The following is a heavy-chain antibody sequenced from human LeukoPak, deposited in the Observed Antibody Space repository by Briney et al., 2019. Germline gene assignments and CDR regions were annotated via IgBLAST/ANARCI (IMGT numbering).Heavy chain of an antibody. CDR2: INHSGST. J-gene: IGHJ4*02. CDR3: ARGHRRDGYNLASENYYFDY. CDR1: GGSFSGYY. V-gene: IGHV4-34*01. Sequence: SETLSLTCAVYGGSFSGYYWSWIRQTPGKGLEWIGEINHSGSTNYNPSLKSRVTISVDTSKNQFSLKLSSVTAADTAVYYCARGHRRDGYNLASENYYFDYWGQGTLVTVSS. D-gene: IGHD5-24*01.